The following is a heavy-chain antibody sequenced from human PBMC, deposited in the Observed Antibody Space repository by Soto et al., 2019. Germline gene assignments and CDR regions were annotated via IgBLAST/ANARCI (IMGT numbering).Heavy chain of an antibody. D-gene: IGHD2-15*01. V-gene: IGHV1-2*04. Sequence: ASVKVSCKASGYTFTGYYMHWVRQAPGQGLEWMGWINPNSGGTNYAQKFQGWVTMTRDTSISTAYMELSRLRSDDTAVYYCARGTYRKEPYCSGGSCYGYYYYYMDVWGKGTTVTVSS. J-gene: IGHJ6*03. CDR1: GYTFTGYY. CDR3: ARGTYRKEPYCSGGSCYGYYYYYMDV. CDR2: INPNSGGT.